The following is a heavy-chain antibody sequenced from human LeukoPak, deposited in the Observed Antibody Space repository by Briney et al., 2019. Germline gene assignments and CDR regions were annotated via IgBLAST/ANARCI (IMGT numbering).Heavy chain of an antibody. CDR1: GFTFISYW. Sequence: GSLSLSCAASGFTFISYWMSGVRQAPGKGLEWVAKINQDASETYYVDSVKGRFSISRDNAKNSLSLQMNSLRAEDTAVYYCARHRVTHFDYWGQGTLVTVSS. CDR2: INQDASET. V-gene: IGHV3-7*01. CDR3: ARHRVTHFDY. J-gene: IGHJ4*02. D-gene: IGHD2-21*02.